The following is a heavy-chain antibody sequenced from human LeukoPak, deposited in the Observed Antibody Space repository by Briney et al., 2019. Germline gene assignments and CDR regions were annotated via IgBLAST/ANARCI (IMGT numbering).Heavy chain of an antibody. J-gene: IGHJ4*02. CDR2: LYNSGST. V-gene: IGHV4-59*08. Sequence: PSETLSLTCTVSGGSISSYYWSWIRQPPGKGLEWIGHLYNSGSTNYNPPLQSRVTISVDTSKNQFSLRLTSVTAADTAVYYCARAVADNTFDYWGPGTLVTVSS. CDR3: ARAVADNTFDY. D-gene: IGHD1-1*01. CDR1: GGSISSYY.